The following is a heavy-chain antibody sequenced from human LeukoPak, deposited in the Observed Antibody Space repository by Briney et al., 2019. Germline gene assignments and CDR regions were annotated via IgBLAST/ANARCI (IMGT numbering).Heavy chain of an antibody. CDR1: GFTFSTYR. J-gene: IGHJ4*02. CDR2: ISSSSTYI. Sequence: GGSLRLSCAASGFTFSTYRMNWVRQAPGKGLEWVSYISSSSTYIYYADSIKGRFTISRDNAKNSLYLQMNSLRAEDTAVYYCARGNVNMVATIEDYWGQGTLVTVSS. D-gene: IGHD5-12*01. CDR3: ARGNVNMVATIEDY. V-gene: IGHV3-21*01.